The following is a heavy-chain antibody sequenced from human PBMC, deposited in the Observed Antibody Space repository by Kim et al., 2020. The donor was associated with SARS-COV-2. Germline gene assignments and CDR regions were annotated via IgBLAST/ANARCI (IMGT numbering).Heavy chain of an antibody. D-gene: IGHD6-19*01. CDR2: IYYSGST. CDR3: ATSRPGIAVAGVDY. CDR1: GGSISSSSYY. V-gene: IGHV4-39*01. J-gene: IGHJ4*02. Sequence: SETLSLTCTVSGGSISSSSYYWGWIRQPPGKELEWIGSIYYSGSTYYTPSLKSRVTISVDTSKNQFSLKLSSVTAADTAVYYCATSRPGIAVAGVDYWGQGTLVTVSS.